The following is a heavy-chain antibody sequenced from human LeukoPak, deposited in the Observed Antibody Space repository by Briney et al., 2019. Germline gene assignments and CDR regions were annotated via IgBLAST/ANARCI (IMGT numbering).Heavy chain of an antibody. V-gene: IGHV3-30*19. CDR3: ARDLPLPFDY. Sequence: PGGSLRLSCAASGFTFSSYGMRWVRQAPGKGLEWVAVISYDGSNKYYADSVKGRFTISRDNSKNTLYLQMNSLRAEDTAVYYCARDLPLPFDYWGQGTLVTVSS. J-gene: IGHJ4*02. CDR2: ISYDGSNK. CDR1: GFTFSSYG.